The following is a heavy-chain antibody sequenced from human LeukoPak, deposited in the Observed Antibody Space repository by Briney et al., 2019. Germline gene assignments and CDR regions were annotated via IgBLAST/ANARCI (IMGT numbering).Heavy chain of an antibody. V-gene: IGHV4-59*01. J-gene: IGHJ4*02. CDR2: IYSSGST. D-gene: IGHD2-21*02. CDR3: ARFAYCGGGCWYYFDY. Sequence: PSETLSLTCTVSSDSISGYYWSWVRQPPGEGLEWRVYIYSSGSTNYNPSLNSRVTISVETSKKQFSLKLSSVTAAATAVYYCARFAYCGGGCWYYFDYWGQGTLVTVSS. CDR1: SDSISGYY.